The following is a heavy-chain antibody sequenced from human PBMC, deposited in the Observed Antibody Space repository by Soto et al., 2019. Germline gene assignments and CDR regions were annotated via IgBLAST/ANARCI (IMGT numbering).Heavy chain of an antibody. Sequence: QVQLQESGPGLVKPSGTLSLTCAVSGDSISNENWWSWVRQPPGKGLEWIGEIYHRGGTNYNPSLQNRVTILVDTAQPHFSLGRSSWTAAYTAVYYCAQTGGYSSAYLDYGGQGTVVTVSS. CDR2: IYHRGGT. D-gene: IGHD4-4*01. CDR1: GDSISNENW. CDR3: AQTGGYSSAYLDY. J-gene: IGHJ4*02. V-gene: IGHV4-4*02.